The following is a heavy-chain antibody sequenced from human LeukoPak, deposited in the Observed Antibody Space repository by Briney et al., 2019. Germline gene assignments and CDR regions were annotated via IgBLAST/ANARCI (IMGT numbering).Heavy chain of an antibody. CDR2: INPSGGST. J-gene: IGHJ5*02. V-gene: IGHV1-46*01. CDR3: ARDPTPIWFGELYWFDP. Sequence: GASVKVSCKASVYTFTSYYMHWVRQAPGQGLEWMGIINPSGGSTSYAQKFQGRVTMTRDTSTSTVYMELSSLRSEDTAVYYCARDPTPIWFGELYWFDPWGQGTLVTVSS. CDR1: VYTFTSYY. D-gene: IGHD3-10*01.